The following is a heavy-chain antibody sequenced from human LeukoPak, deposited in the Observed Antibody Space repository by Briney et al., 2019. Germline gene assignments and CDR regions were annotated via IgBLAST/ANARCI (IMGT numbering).Heavy chain of an antibody. J-gene: IGHJ4*02. CDR2: ISGSGSST. V-gene: IGHV3-23*01. Sequence: GGSLRLSCAASGFTFNSYTMSWVRQAPGKGLEWVSTISGSGSSTYYADSVKGRFTISRDNSKNTLYLQVNSLRAEDTAVYYCARASYCSGGICYYYYWGQGTLVTVSS. CDR1: GFTFNSYT. CDR3: ARASYCSGGICYYYY. D-gene: IGHD2-15*01.